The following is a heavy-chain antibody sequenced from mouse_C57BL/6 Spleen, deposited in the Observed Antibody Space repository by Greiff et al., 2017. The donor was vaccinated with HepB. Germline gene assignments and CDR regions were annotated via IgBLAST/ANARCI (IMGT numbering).Heavy chain of an antibody. Sequence: VQLQQSGAELVKPGASVKISCKASGYAFSSYWMNWVKQRPGKGLEWIGQIYPGDGDTNYNGKFKGKATLTADKSSSTAYMQLSSLTSEDSAVYFCARSGAYYGSSYEAWFAYWGQGTLVTVSA. CDR3: ARSGAYYGSSYEAWFAY. V-gene: IGHV1-80*01. CDR1: GYAFSSYW. J-gene: IGHJ3*01. D-gene: IGHD1-1*01. CDR2: IYPGDGDT.